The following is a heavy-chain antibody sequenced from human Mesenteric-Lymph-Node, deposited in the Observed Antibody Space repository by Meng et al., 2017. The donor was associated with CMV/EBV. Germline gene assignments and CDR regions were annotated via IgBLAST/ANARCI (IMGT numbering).Heavy chain of an antibody. Sequence: TSYGISGVRQAPGQGLEWMGWISAYNGNTNYAQKLQGRVTMTTDTSTSTAYMELRSLRSDDTAVYYCARDLAGGYCSSTSCYLSYFDYWGQGTLVTVSS. V-gene: IGHV1-18*01. CDR1: TSYG. D-gene: IGHD2-2*01. CDR3: ARDLAGGYCSSTSCYLSYFDY. J-gene: IGHJ4*02. CDR2: ISAYNGNT.